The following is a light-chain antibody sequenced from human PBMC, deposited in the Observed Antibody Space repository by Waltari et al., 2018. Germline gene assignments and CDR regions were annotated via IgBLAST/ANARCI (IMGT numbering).Light chain of an antibody. CDR2: GAS. CDR1: QGISNS. V-gene: IGKV1-NL1*01. J-gene: IGKJ1*01. CDR3: QQFHSTPPWT. Sequence: DIQMTQSPSSLSASVGDRVTVTCRASQGISNSLAWFQQTPGKAPKLLLYGASRLESGVPSRFSGSGAGTDFTLTISSLQPEDFATYYCQQFHSTPPWTFGQGTKVEIK.